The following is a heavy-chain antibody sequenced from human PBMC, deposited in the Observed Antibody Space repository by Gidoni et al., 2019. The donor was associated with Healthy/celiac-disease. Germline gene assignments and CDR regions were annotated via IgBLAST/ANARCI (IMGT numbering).Heavy chain of an antibody. V-gene: IGHV1-3*01. J-gene: IGHJ5*02. CDR1: GYTFTSYA. CDR3: ARDRGIQLWLEDGWFDP. D-gene: IGHD5-18*01. CDR2: INAANGNT. Sequence: QVQPAQSGAEVKKPGASVKVSCKASGYTFTSYAMHGVRQAPRSRLEWMGWINAANGNTKYSQTFQGRVTITRDTSASTAYMELSSLRSEDTAVYYCARDRGIQLWLEDGWFDPWGQGTLVTVSS.